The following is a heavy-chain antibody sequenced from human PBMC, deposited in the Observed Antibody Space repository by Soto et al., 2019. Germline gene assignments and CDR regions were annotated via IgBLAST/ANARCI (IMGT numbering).Heavy chain of an antibody. D-gene: IGHD3-22*01. V-gene: IGHV4-30-4*01. CDR2: IYDSGST. CDR1: GGSISSGDYY. CDR3: ARDRRGHSGYYSYGMDV. J-gene: IGHJ6*02. Sequence: SETLSLTCTVSGGSISSGDYYWSWIRQPPGKGLEWIGYIYDSGSTYYNPSLKSRVTISVDTSKNQFSLKLSSVTAADPAVYYCARDRRGHSGYYSYGMDVWGQGTTVTVSS.